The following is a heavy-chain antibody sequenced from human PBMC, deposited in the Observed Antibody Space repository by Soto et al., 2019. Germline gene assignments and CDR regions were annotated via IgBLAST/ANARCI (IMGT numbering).Heavy chain of an antibody. J-gene: IGHJ4*01. CDR1: GGSISSSSYY. CDR2: IHHSGTA. Sequence: PSETLSLTCTVSGGSISSSSYYCSWIRQPPGKGLEWIGEIHHSGTANYNPSLKSRVTISVDTSKNQFSLKVPSVTAADTAVYYCARGSPHRSPYPFNLDYWGHGTLVTVSS. CDR3: ARGSPHRSPYPFNLDY. V-gene: IGHV4-39*07. D-gene: IGHD2-15*01.